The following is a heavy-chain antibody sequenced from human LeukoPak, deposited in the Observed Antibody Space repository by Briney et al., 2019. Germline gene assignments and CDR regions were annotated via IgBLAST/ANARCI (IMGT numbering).Heavy chain of an antibody. D-gene: IGHD3-16*01. Sequence: QPGGSLRLSCAASGFTFSSYEMNWVRQAPGQGLEWVSYISGSGSTIYYADSVKGRFTISRDNAKNSLNLQMNSLRAEDTAVYYCARGDAGYYYGMDVWGQGTTVTVSS. CDR3: ARGDAGYYYGMDV. J-gene: IGHJ6*02. CDR2: ISGSGSTI. V-gene: IGHV3-48*03. CDR1: GFTFSSYE.